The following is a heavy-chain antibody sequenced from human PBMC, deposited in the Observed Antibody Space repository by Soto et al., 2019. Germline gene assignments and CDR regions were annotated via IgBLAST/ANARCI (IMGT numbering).Heavy chain of an antibody. J-gene: IGHJ3*02. Sequence: PSETLSLTCTVSGGSISSYYWSWIRQPPGKGLEWIGYIYYSGSTNYNPSLKSRVTISADTSKNEFSLKLSSVTAADTAVYYCARRYGSAFDIWGQGTMVTVSS. V-gene: IGHV4-59*01. CDR1: GGSISSYY. CDR3: ARRYGSAFDI. CDR2: IYYSGST. D-gene: IGHD3-10*01.